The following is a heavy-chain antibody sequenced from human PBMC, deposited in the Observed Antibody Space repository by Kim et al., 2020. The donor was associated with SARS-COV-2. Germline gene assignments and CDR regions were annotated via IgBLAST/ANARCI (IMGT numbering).Heavy chain of an antibody. Sequence: GDSVKGRFTISRDDSKTTLYLQMNSLRAEDTAVYYCAKGGHSSSWYLDDWGQGTLVTVSS. CDR3: AKGGHSSSWYLDD. J-gene: IGHJ4*02. D-gene: IGHD6-13*01. V-gene: IGHV3-23*01.